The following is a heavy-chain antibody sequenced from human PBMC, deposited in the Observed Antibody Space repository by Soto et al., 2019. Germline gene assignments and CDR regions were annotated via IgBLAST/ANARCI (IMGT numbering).Heavy chain of an antibody. D-gene: IGHD3-10*01. CDR2: IKQDGSEK. Sequence: AGGSLRLSCAGSGFTFSSYWMSWVRQAPGKGLEWMANIKQDGSEKYYVDSVKGRFTISRDNAKNSLYLQMNSLRAEDTAVYYCARGSYDYGSGSFDIWGQGTMVTVSS. V-gene: IGHV3-7*03. CDR3: ARGSYDYGSGSFDI. J-gene: IGHJ3*02. CDR1: GFTFSSYW.